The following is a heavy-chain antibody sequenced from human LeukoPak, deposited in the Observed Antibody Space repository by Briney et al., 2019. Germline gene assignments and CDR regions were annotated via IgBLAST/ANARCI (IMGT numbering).Heavy chain of an antibody. CDR2: IYYSGGT. D-gene: IGHD6-19*01. J-gene: IGHJ6*02. V-gene: IGHV4-59*08. CDR1: GGSISSYY. CDR3: ARLRWASSGWYISGMDV. Sequence: SETLSLTCTVSGGSISSYYWSWIRQPPGKGLEWVGYIYYSGGTNYNPSLKSRVTISIDTSKNQFSLKLSSVTAADTAVYYCARLRWASSGWYISGMDVWGQGTTVTVSS.